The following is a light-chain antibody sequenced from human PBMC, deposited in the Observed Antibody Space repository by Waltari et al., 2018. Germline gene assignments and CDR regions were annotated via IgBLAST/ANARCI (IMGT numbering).Light chain of an antibody. V-gene: IGKV3-15*01. CDR1: QSVSSN. CDR2: GAS. J-gene: IGKJ1*01. CDR3: QQYNNWPLT. Sequence: EIVMTQSPATLSVSPGDRANLSCRASQSVSSNLAWYQQKPGQAPRLLIYGASTRATGIPARFSGSGSGTEFTLTISSLQSEDFAVYYCQQYNNWPLTFGQGTKVEIK.